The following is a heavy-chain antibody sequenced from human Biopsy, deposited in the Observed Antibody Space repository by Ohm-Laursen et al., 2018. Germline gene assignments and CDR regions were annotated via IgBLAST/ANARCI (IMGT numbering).Heavy chain of an antibody. V-gene: IGHV3-23*01. CDR1: GFTFSPYT. J-gene: IGHJ4*02. CDR2: ISGNSDII. CDR3: ALAAAQTVTHFDY. D-gene: IGHD4-17*01. Sequence: SLRLSCSASGFTFSPYTMTWVRQAPGKGLEWVSTISGNSDIIYDTDSVKGRFTISRDNSKNTLYLQMNSLRADDTAVYYWALAAAQTVTHFDYWGLGAQVTVSS.